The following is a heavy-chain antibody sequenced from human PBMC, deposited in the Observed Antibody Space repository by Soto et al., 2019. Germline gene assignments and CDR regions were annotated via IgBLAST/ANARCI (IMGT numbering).Heavy chain of an antibody. CDR2: ISSSSSYI. V-gene: IGHV3-21*01. CDR1: GFTFSSYS. J-gene: IGHJ6*03. Sequence: GGSLRLSCAASGFTFSSYSMNWVRQAPGKGLEWVSSISSSSSYIYYADSVKGRFTISRDNAKNSLYLQMNSLRAEDTAVYYCARSIVVEAYYMDVWGKGTTVTVSS. CDR3: ARSIVVEAYYMDV. D-gene: IGHD2-15*01.